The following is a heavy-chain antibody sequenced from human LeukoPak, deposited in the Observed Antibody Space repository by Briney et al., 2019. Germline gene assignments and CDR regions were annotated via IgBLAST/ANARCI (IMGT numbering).Heavy chain of an antibody. J-gene: IGHJ4*02. Sequence: PGGSLRLSCAASGFTFSRNAMSWVRQAPGKGLEWVSTLSGSGGTTYYADSVKGRFTISRDNSKNTLYLQMNSLRAEDTAVYYCAKFHAVTIGPVAIDYWGQGTLVTVSS. D-gene: IGHD4-17*01. CDR3: AKFHAVTIGPVAIDY. CDR2: LSGSGGTT. CDR1: GFTFSRNA. V-gene: IGHV3-23*01.